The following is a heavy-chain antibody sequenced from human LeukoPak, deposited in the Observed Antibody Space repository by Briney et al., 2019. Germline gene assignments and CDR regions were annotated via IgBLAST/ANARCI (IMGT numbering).Heavy chain of an antibody. D-gene: IGHD6-13*01. CDR2: ISAYNGNT. CDR1: GYTFTSYG. CDR3: AREEAAAGDPLFDY. J-gene: IGHJ4*02. Sequence: ASVKVSCKASGYTFTSYGISWVRQAPGQGLEWMGWISAYNGNTNYAQKLQGRATMTTDTSTSTAYMELRSLRSDDTAVYYCAREEAAAGDPLFDYWGQGTLVTVSS. V-gene: IGHV1-18*04.